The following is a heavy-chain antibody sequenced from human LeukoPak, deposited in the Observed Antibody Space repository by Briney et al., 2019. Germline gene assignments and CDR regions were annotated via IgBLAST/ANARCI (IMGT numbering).Heavy chain of an antibody. CDR3: AREGQWLTQTDY. V-gene: IGHV4-4*07. Sequence: SETLSLTCTVSGGSISSYYWSWIRQPAGKGLEWIGRIYTSGSTNYNPSLKSRVTVSVDTSKNQFSLKLSSVTAADTAVYYCAREGQWLTQTDYWGQGTLVTVSS. D-gene: IGHD6-19*01. CDR2: IYTSGST. CDR1: GGSISSYY. J-gene: IGHJ4*02.